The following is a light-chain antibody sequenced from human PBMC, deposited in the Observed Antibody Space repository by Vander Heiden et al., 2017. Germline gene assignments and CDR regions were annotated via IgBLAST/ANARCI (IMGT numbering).Light chain of an antibody. CDR3: QAWDSNTAI. V-gene: IGLV3-1*01. Sequence: SYELTQAPSVSVSPGQTASITCTGKELEDKFTSWYQWKPGQSPVLVIFQDYKRPSGIPERFSGSNSGNTATLTISGTQAIDEAEYYCQAWDSNTAIFGGGTKLTVL. J-gene: IGLJ2*01. CDR2: QDY. CDR1: ELEDKF.